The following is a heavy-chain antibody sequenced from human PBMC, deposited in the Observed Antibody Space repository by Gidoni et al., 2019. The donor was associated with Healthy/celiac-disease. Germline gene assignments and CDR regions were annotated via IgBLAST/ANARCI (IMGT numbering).Heavy chain of an antibody. CDR3: ARLPKDSGGYAAGLIDY. D-gene: IGHD1-26*01. J-gene: IGHJ4*02. CDR1: GFTFSSHS. Sequence: EVQLVESGGGLVKPGGSLRLSCAASGFTFSSHSMNWVRQAPGKGLEWVSSISSSSSYIYYADSVKGRFTSSRDNAKNSLYLQMNSLRAEDTAVYYCARLPKDSGGYAAGLIDYWGQGTLVTVSS. CDR2: ISSSSSYI. V-gene: IGHV3-21*01.